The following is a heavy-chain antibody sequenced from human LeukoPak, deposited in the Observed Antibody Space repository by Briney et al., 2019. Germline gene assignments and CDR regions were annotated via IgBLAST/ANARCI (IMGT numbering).Heavy chain of an antibody. CDR1: GYTFTSYD. J-gene: IGHJ5*02. D-gene: IGHD3-3*01. CDR3: AGSSGVVPGWFDP. CDR2: ISAYNGNT. V-gene: IGHV1-18*01. Sequence: ASVKVSCKASGYTFTSYDINWVRQATGQGLEWMGWISAYNGNTNYAQKLQGRVTMTTDTSTSTAYMELRSLRSDDTAVYYCAGSSGVVPGWFDPWGQGTLVTVSS.